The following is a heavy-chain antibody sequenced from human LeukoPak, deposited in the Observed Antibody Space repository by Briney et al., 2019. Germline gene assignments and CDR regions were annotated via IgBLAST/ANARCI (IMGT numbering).Heavy chain of an antibody. V-gene: IGHV4-30-2*01. J-gene: IGHJ4*02. D-gene: IGHD3-16*01. CDR2: IYHSGST. Sequence: PSQTLSLTCTVSGGSISSGGYYWSWIRQPPGKGLEWIGYIYHSGSTYYNPSLKSRVTISVDRSKNQFSLKLSSVTAADTAVYYCARDGGGGSNYFDYWGQGTLVTVSS. CDR3: ARDGGGGSNYFDY. CDR1: GGSISSGGYY.